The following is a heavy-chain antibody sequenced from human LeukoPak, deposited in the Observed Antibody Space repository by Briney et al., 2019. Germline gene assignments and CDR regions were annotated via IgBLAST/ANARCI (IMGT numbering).Heavy chain of an antibody. V-gene: IGHV4-31*03. CDR2: IYYSGST. Sequence: SQTLSLTCTVSGGSISSGGYYWIWIRQHPGKGLEWFGYIYYSGSTYYNPSLKSRVTISVDTSKNQFSLKLSSVTAADTAVYYCARGTYYYDSSGYARYNRFDPWGQGTLVTVSS. J-gene: IGHJ5*02. D-gene: IGHD3-22*01. CDR1: GGSISSGGYY. CDR3: ARGTYYYDSSGYARYNRFDP.